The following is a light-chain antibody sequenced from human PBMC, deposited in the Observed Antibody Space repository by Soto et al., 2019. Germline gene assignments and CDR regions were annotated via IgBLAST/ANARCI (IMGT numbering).Light chain of an antibody. CDR3: QQYNNWPPWT. V-gene: IGKV3-15*01. J-gene: IGKJ1*01. CDR2: GAS. Sequence: EIVMTQSPATLSVSPGERATLSCRASQSVSSNLAWDQQKPGQAPRLLIYGASTRATGIPARFSGSGSGTEFTLTISSLQSEDFAVYYCQQYNNWPPWTFGQGTKLEIK. CDR1: QSVSSN.